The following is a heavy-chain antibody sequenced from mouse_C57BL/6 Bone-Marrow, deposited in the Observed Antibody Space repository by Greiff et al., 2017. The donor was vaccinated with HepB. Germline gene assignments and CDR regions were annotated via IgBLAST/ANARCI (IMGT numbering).Heavy chain of an antibody. CDR1: GYSITSGYY. Sequence: DVKLVESGPGLVKPSQSLSLTCSVTGYSITSGYYWNWIRQFPGNKLEWMGYISYDGSNNYNPSLKNRISITRDTSKNQFFLKLNSVTTEDTATYYCARENYGSNDYWGQGTTLTVSS. J-gene: IGHJ2*01. CDR2: ISYDGSN. CDR3: ARENYGSNDY. V-gene: IGHV3-6*01. D-gene: IGHD1-1*01.